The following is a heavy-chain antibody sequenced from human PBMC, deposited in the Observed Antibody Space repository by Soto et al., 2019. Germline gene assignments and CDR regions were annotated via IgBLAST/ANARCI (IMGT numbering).Heavy chain of an antibody. CDR1: GGSISSGDYY. D-gene: IGHD1-26*01. V-gene: IGHV4-30-4*01. CDR3: ARVGMISGSYWVDY. J-gene: IGHJ4*02. Sequence: QVQLQESGPGLVKPSQTLSLTCSVSGGSISSGDYYWSWIRQPPGKGLEWIGYIYYSGSTYYNPSLKSRVTISVDTSKNQFSPKLSSVTAADTAVYYCARVGMISGSYWVDYWGQGTLVTVSS. CDR2: IYYSGST.